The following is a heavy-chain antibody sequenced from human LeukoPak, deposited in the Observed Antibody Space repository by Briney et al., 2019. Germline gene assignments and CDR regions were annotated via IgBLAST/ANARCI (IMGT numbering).Heavy chain of an antibody. CDR1: GFTFSNAW. Sequence: GGSLRLSCAASGFTFSNAWMSWVRQAPGKGLEWVGRIKSKTDGGTTDYAAPVKGRFTISRDDSKNTLYLQMNSLKTEDTAVYYCTTDHGYSGYDGDYWGQGTLVTVSS. CDR2: IKSKTDGGTT. D-gene: IGHD5-12*01. CDR3: TTDHGYSGYDGDY. V-gene: IGHV3-15*01. J-gene: IGHJ4*02.